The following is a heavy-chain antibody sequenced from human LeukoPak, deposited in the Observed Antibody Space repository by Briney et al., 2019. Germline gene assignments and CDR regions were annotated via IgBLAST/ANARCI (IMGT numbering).Heavy chain of an antibody. CDR3: ARVGDHFHWNLDL. CDR2: IWYDGSYK. V-gene: IGHV3-33*01. D-gene: IGHD3-3*02. Sequence: GGSLRLSCAASGFIFSNYGMHWVRQAPGKGLDWVAVIWYDGSYKYYADSVKGRFTISRDNSKNTLSLQMNSLRAEDTAVYFCARVGDHFHWNLDLWGRGTLVTVSS. J-gene: IGHJ2*01. CDR1: GFIFSNYG.